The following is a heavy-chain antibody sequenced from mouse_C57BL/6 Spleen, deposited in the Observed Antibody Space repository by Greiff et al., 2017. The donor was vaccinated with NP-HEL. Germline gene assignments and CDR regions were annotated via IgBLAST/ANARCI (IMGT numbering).Heavy chain of an antibody. V-gene: IGHV1-82*01. CDR2: IYPGDGDT. D-gene: IGHD1-1*01. Sequence: QVQLQQSGPELVKPGASVKISCKASGYAFSSSWMNWVKQRPGKGLEWIGRIYPGDGDTNYNGKFKGKATLTADKSSSTAYMQLSSLTSEDSAVYFCARSITTVVAKGYFDVWGTGTTVTVSS. CDR1: GYAFSSSW. J-gene: IGHJ1*03. CDR3: ARSITTVVAKGYFDV.